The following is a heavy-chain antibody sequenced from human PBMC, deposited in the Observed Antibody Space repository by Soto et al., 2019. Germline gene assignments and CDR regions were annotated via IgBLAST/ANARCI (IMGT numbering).Heavy chain of an antibody. D-gene: IGHD3-3*01. CDR2: INAGNGNT. Sequence: ASVKVSCKASGYTFTSYAMHWVRQAPGQRLEWMGWINAGNGNTKYSQKFQGRVTITRDTSASTAYMELSSLRSEDTAVYDCARGYDFWGGMDVWGQGTTVTVSS. CDR1: GYTFTSYA. J-gene: IGHJ6*02. CDR3: ARGYDFWGGMDV. V-gene: IGHV1-3*01.